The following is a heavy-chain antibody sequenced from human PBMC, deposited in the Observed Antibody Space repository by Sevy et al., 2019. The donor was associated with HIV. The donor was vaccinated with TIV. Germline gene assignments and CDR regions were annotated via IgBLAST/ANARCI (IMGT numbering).Heavy chain of an antibody. D-gene: IGHD6-19*01. CDR1: GFTFSSYS. CDR2: RSGLNNYI. J-gene: IGHJ4*02. Sequence: GGSLRLACAASGFTFSSYSMNWVRRAPGKGLEWVSYRSGLNNYIYYADSVRGRFTISRDNAKNSLYLQMNSLRAEDTAVYYCARGASSGWDYFDYWGQGTLVTVSS. V-gene: IGHV3-21*01. CDR3: ARGASSGWDYFDY.